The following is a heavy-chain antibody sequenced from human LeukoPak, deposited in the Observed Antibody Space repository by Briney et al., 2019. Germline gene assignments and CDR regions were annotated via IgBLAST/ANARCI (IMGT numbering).Heavy chain of an antibody. D-gene: IGHD6-13*01. CDR1: GGSLSSYY. CDR2: FHDGGST. CDR3: ARWPSRLNWFDP. V-gene: IGHV4-59*01. J-gene: IGHJ5*02. Sequence: SETLSLTCTVSGGSLSSYYWSWIRQPPGKALECIGYFHDGGSTNYNPSLRSRVSISVDTSKNQFTLKLSSVTAADTAVYYCARWPSRLNWFDPWGQGTLVTVSS.